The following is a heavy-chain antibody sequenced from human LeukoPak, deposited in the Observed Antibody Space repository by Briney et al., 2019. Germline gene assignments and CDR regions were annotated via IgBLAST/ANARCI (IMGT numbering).Heavy chain of an antibody. CDR3: ARHLYYDSGGYYYYFDY. CDR1: GFTFSSYW. CDR2: IASDGSST. Sequence: GGSLRLSCAASGFTFSSYWMNWVRHAPGKGLVWVSRIASDGSSTTYADSVKGRFSISRDNAKSSLYLQMNSLRAEDTAVYYCARHLYYDSGGYYYYFDYWGQGTLVTVSS. D-gene: IGHD3-22*01. V-gene: IGHV3-74*01. J-gene: IGHJ4*02.